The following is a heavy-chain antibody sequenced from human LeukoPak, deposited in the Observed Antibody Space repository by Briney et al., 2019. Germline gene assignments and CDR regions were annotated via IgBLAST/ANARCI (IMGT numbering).Heavy chain of an antibody. CDR3: ARVRSGIFEH. CDR1: GDSVSSNLVT. D-gene: IGHD3-10*01. CDR2: TYYRSKWSY. Sequence: SQTLSLTCAISGDSVSSNLVTWNWVRQSPSRGLGWLGRTYYRSKWSYDYAESVKSRIIIIPNTSKNQFSLQLNSVTPEDTAVYYCARVRSGIFEHWGQGILVTVSP. J-gene: IGHJ4*02. V-gene: IGHV6-1*01.